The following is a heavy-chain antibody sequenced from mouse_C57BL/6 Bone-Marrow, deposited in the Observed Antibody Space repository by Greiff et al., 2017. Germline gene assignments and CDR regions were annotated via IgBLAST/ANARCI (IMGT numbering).Heavy chain of an antibody. J-gene: IGHJ3*01. CDR3: VPDYYGGGFAY. D-gene: IGHD1-1*01. CDR1: GFSFNTYA. V-gene: IGHV10-1*01. Sequence: EVMLVESGGGLVQPKGSLKLSCAASGFSFNTYAMNWVRQAPGKGLEWVARIRSKSNNYATYYADSVKDRFTISRDDSESMLYLQMNNLKTEDTAMYYCVPDYYGGGFAYWGQGTLVTVSA. CDR2: IRSKSNNYAT.